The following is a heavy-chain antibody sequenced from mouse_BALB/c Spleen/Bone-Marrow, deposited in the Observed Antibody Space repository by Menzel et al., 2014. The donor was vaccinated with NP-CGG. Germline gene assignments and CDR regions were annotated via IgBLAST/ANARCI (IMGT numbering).Heavy chain of an antibody. CDR3: ARGYDYDFDY. D-gene: IGHD2-4*01. CDR1: GFTFSNFA. J-gene: IGHJ2*01. V-gene: IGHV5-6-5*01. CDR2: ISSGGSA. Sequence: VQLKESGGGLVKPGGSLKLSCAASGFTFSNFAMSWVRQTPDKRLEWVASISSGGSAYYPDSGKGRLSISRDNARDILFLQMSSLRSEDTAMYYCARGYDYDFDYWGQGTTLTASS.